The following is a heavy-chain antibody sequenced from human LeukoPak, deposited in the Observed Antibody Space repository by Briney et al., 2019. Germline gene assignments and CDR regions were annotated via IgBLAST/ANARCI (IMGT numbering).Heavy chain of an antibody. CDR2: IYYSGST. V-gene: IGHV4-59*01. CDR1: AGSISSYY. Sequence: PETLSLTCTVSAGSISSYYWTWIRQPPGKGLEWIGYIYYSGSTNYNPSLKSRVTISVDTSKNQFSLKLSSVTAADTAVYYCARDQSWFDPWGQGTLVTVSS. J-gene: IGHJ5*02. CDR3: ARDQSWFDP.